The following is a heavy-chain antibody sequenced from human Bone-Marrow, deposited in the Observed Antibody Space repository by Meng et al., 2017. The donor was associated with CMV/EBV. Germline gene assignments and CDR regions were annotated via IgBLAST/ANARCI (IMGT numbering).Heavy chain of an antibody. CDR3: ARGVYDFWSGPNNNWFDP. V-gene: IGHV4-39*01. Sequence: GSLRLSCTVSGGSISSSSYYWGWIRQPPGKGLEWIGSIYYSGSTYYNPSLKSRVTISVDTSKNQFSLKLSSVTAADTAVYYCARGVYDFWSGPNNNWFDPWGQGTRVTGSS. CDR2: IYYSGST. CDR1: GGSISSSSYY. D-gene: IGHD3-3*01. J-gene: IGHJ5*02.